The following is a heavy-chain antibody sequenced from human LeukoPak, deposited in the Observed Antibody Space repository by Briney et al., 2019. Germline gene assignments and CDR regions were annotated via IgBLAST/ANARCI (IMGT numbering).Heavy chain of an antibody. D-gene: IGHD3-3*01. J-gene: IGHJ5*02. CDR3: ARDRGGYDFWSGYYSNYFDP. CDR2: ISSSGSTI. V-gene: IGHV3-11*04. CDR1: GFTFSDYY. Sequence: GGSLRLSCAASGFTFSDYYMSWIRQAPGKGLEWVSYISSSGSTIYYADSVKGRFTISRDNAKNSLYLQMNSLRAEDTAVYYCARDRGGYDFWSGYYSNYFDPWGQGTLVTVSS.